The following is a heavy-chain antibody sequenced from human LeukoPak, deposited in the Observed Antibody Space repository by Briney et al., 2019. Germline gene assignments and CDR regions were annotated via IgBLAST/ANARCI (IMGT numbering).Heavy chain of an antibody. Sequence: GGSLRLSCAASRDTLSSYSMNWVGQAPGKGLEWLSYISYVSGARYYAESVKGRFTISRDNAKSSVYLEMNGLRAEDTAVYYCARALYGSGTFDPWGQGTLVTVSS. V-gene: IGHV3-48*01. CDR1: RDTLSSYS. D-gene: IGHD3-10*01. CDR3: ARALYGSGTFDP. CDR2: ISYVSGAR. J-gene: IGHJ5*02.